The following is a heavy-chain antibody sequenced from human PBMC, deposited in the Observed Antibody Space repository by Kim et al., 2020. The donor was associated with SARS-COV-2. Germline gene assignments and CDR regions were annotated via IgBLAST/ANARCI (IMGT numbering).Heavy chain of an antibody. D-gene: IGHD5-12*01. Sequence: GGSLRLSCAASGFPFSNYDMFWVRQAPGKGLDYVAAISHTGGLTFHADSVEGRVSISRDNSKNTLYLQMGSMTTEDMDVYFCARTQKLSGYESHNFDYWGQGALVSGSS. CDR1: GFPFSNYD. V-gene: IGHV3-64*02. CDR3: ARTQKLSGYESHNFDY. J-gene: IGHJ4*02. CDR2: ISHTGGLT.